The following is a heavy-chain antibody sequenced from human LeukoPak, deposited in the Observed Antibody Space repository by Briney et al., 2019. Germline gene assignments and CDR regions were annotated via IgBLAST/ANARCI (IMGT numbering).Heavy chain of an antibody. Sequence: LVKLCCTPSGGSVTSWASVWVRQAAGQGQEWMGGIIPIFGTENYPQKLQGRVTSTADESTSTAHTDLRRLRSEDTAVYYCAREREYYYDSSGYYSYFDYWGQGTLVTVSS. CDR1: GGSVTSWA. CDR3: AREREYYYDSSGYYSYFDY. CDR2: IIPIFGTE. J-gene: IGHJ4*02. D-gene: IGHD3-22*01. V-gene: IGHV1-69*01.